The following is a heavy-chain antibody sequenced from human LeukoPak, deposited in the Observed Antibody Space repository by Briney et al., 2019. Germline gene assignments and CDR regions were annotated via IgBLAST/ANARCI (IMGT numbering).Heavy chain of an antibody. V-gene: IGHV4-59*01. D-gene: IGHD6-13*01. CDR2: IYYSGST. Sequence: ASETLSLTCTVAGGSISSYYWSWIRQPPGKGLEWIGYIYYSGSTNYNPSLKSPVTISVDTSKNQFSLKLSSVTAADTAVYYCSRVPTITSSSSWYAGPNWFDPWGQGTLVTVSS. J-gene: IGHJ5*02. CDR3: SRVPTITSSSSWYAGPNWFDP. CDR1: GGSISSYY.